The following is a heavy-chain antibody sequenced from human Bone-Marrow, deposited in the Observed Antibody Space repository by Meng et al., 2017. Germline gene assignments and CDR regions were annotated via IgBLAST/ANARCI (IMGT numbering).Heavy chain of an antibody. D-gene: IGHD3-10*01. CDR2: LSGGGFTT. CDR1: GFSFSSYA. J-gene: IGHJ4*02. V-gene: IGHV3-23*04. Sequence: VALVEAGGGWVQQGGALRLPCAASGFSFSSYAMSWVRRAPGKGLEWLAALSGGGFTTYYADSVKGRFTISRHNSKNTLYLQVNSLRAEDTALYYCAKYSYGLGDYFDYWGQGALVTVSS. CDR3: AKYSYGLGDYFDY.